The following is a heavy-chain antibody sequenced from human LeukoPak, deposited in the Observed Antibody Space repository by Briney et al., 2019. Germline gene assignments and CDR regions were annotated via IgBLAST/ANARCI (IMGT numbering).Heavy chain of an antibody. CDR1: GGSFSSYY. V-gene: IGHV4-59*01. J-gene: IGHJ6*03. CDR2: IYYSGST. CDR3: ARTTEGGYTYGYYYMDV. D-gene: IGHD5-18*01. Sequence: PSETLSLTCAVYGGSFSSYYWSWIRQPPGKGLEWIAYIYYSGSTNYNPSLKSRVTISVDTSKNQFSLKLRSVTAADTAVYYCARTTEGGYTYGYYYMDVWGKGTTVTISS.